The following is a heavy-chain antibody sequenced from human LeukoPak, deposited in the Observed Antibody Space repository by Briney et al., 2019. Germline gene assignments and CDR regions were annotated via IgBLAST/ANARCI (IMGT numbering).Heavy chain of an antibody. CDR2: IYYSGST. V-gene: IGHV4-59*01. Sequence: SETLSLTCTVSGGSISSYYWSWIRQPPGKELEWIGYIYYSGSTNYNPSLKSRVTISVDTSKNQFSLKLSSVTAADTAVYYCARGVGAYPSFDYWGQGTLVTVSS. CDR1: GGSISSYY. D-gene: IGHD1-26*01. CDR3: ARGVGAYPSFDY. J-gene: IGHJ4*02.